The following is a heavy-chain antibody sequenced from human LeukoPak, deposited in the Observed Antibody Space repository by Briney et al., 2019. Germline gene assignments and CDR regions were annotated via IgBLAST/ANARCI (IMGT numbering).Heavy chain of an antibody. CDR1: GGTFSSYA. J-gene: IGHJ4*02. D-gene: IGHD5-18*01. CDR2: IIPIFGTA. Sequence: SVKVSCKASGGTFSSYAISWVRQAPGQGLEWLGGIIPIFGTANYAQKFQGRVTITADESTSTAYMELSSLRSEDTAVYYCARDPRGRGYSYGPFDYWGQGTLVTVSS. CDR3: ARDPRGRGYSYGPFDY. V-gene: IGHV1-69*13.